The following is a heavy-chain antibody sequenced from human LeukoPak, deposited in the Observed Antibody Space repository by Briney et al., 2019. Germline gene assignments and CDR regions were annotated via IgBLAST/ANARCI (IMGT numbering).Heavy chain of an antibody. CDR2: MNPNSGNT. V-gene: IGHV1-8*01. CDR1: GYTFTSYD. D-gene: IGHD2-8*01. CDR3: ARRGCTNGVCYGESDY. J-gene: IGHJ4*02. Sequence: ASVKVSXKASGYTFTSYDINWVRQATGQGLEWMGWMNPNSGNTGYAQKFQGRVTMTTDTSTSTAYMELRSLRSDDTAVYYCARRGCTNGVCYGESDYWGQGTLVTVSS.